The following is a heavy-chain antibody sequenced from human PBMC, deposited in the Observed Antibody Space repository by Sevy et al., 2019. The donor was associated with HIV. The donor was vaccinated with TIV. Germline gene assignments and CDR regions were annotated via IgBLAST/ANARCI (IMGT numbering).Heavy chain of an antibody. CDR1: GFTFSSYW. J-gene: IGHJ4*02. Sequence: GSLRLSCAASGFTFSSYWMSWVRQAPGKGLEWVANIKQDGSEKYYVDSVKGRFTISRDNAKNSLYLQMNSLRAEDTAVYYCASSGIAAPPVGFDYWGQGTLVTVSS. D-gene: IGHD6-13*01. V-gene: IGHV3-7*01. CDR2: IKQDGSEK. CDR3: ASSGIAAPPVGFDY.